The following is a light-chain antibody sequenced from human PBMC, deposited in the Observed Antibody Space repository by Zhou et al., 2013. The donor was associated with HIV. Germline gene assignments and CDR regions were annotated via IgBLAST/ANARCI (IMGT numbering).Light chain of an antibody. CDR2: GAS. Sequence: EIVLTQSPGTLALSPGDRATLSCRASQSVSNNYLAWYQQKPGQAPRLLIYGASSRATGIPDRFSGSGSGTDFTLTISRLEPEDFAVYYCQQYGSHXLTFGRRDQGG. J-gene: IGKJ4*01. CDR1: QSVSNNY. V-gene: IGKV3-20*01. CDR3: QQYGSHXLT.